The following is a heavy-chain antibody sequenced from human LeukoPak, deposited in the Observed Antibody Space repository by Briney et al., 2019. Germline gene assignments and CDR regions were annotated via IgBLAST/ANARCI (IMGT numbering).Heavy chain of an antibody. D-gene: IGHD3-16*01. CDR3: ARGRYGWLPFDY. CDR2: IYYSGST. CDR1: GGSINSYY. J-gene: IGHJ4*02. Sequence: SETLSLTCTASGGSINSYYWSWIRQPPGKGLEWIGYIYYSGSTNYNPSLKSRVTISVDTSKNQFTLKLSSVTAADTAVYYCARGRYGWLPFDYWGQGTLVTVSS. V-gene: IGHV4-59*01.